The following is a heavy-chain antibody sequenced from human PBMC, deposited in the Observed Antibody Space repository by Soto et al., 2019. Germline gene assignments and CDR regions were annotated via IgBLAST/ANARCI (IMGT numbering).Heavy chain of an antibody. CDR1: GGTFSSYA. CDR3: ARGDQEIVVPRGDFDI. D-gene: IGHD3-22*01. CDR2: IIPIFGTA. J-gene: IGHJ3*02. Sequence: SVKVSCKASGGTFSSYAISWVRQAPGQGLEWMGGIIPIFGTANYAQKFQGGVTITADESTSTAYMELSSLRSEDTAVYYCARGDQEIVVPRGDFDIWGQGTMVTVSS. V-gene: IGHV1-69*13.